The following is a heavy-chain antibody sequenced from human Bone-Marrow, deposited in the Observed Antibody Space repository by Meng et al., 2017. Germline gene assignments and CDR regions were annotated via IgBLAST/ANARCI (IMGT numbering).Heavy chain of an antibody. D-gene: IGHD1-26*01. CDR1: GFTSSSYE. J-gene: IGHJ6*01. CDR3: AKDTQGLVGPQNNYYYYGKDV. CDR2: ISWNSGSI. Sequence: GGSLRLSCAASGFTSSSYEMNWVRQAPGKGLEWVSGISWNSGSIGYADSVKGRFTISRDNAKNSLYLQMNSLRAEDTALYYCAKDTQGLVGPQNNYYYYGKDVCEQAIT. V-gene: IGHV3-9*02.